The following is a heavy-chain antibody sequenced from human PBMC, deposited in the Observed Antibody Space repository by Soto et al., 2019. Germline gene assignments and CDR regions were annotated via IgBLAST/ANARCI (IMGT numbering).Heavy chain of an antibody. Sequence: QVQLVQSGAEVKKPGASVKVSCKASGYTFAHYGISWVRQAPGQGLEWMGWISAYNGNTNYAQKLQGRVTMTTDTSTSTAYMELRSLRSDDTAVYYCARNYYGSGSYYYYYGMDVWGQGTTVTVSS. CDR3: ARNYYGSGSYYYYYGMDV. CDR2: ISAYNGNT. J-gene: IGHJ6*02. V-gene: IGHV1-18*01. CDR1: GYTFAHYG. D-gene: IGHD3-10*01.